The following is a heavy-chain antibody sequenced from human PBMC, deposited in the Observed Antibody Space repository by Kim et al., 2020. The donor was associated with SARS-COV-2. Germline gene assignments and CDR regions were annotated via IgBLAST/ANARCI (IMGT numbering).Heavy chain of an antibody. V-gene: IGHV4-34*13. Sequence: SLKRRVTISVDTSKNQFSLKLSSVTAADTAVYYCARARKTYYYGSGSFDYWGQGTLVTVSS. J-gene: IGHJ4*02. D-gene: IGHD3-10*01. CDR3: ARARKTYYYGSGSFDY.